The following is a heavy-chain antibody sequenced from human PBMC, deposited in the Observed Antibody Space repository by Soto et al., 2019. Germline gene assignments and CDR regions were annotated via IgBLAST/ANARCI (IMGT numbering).Heavy chain of an antibody. D-gene: IGHD3-16*01. CDR1: GFTFSDHY. CDR2: ISRSGSTI. V-gene: IGHV3-11*01. Sequence: QMQLVESGGGLVEPGGSLRLSCVASGFTFSDHYMSWIRQAPGKGLEWVSYISRSGSTIYYADSVKGRFTISRDNSKNSLYLQMDSLRAEDTAMYYCGRDPELWDENVATRPSTYYYGMDVWGKGTTVTVSS. J-gene: IGHJ6*04. CDR3: GRDPELWDENVATRPSTYYYGMDV.